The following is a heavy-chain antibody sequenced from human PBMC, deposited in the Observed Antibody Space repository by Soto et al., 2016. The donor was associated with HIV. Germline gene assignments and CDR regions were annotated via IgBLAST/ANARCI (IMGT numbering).Heavy chain of an antibody. J-gene: IGHJ3*02. CDR3: VRPTTMTSDAFDI. CDR2: ITHFGRT. Sequence: QVQLQQWGAGLLKPSETLSLKCAVYGGSFSGHYWSWIRQFPGQGLEWIGEITHFGRTNYNPSLKGRVSLSVDTSKNQFSLKMDSVTAADTAVYYCVRPTTMTSDAFDIVGPGDIGHHLC. V-gene: IGHV4-34*02. D-gene: IGHD2-2*01. CDR1: GGSFSGHY.